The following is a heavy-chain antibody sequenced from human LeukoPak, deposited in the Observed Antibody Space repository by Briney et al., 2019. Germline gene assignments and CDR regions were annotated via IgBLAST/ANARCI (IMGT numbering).Heavy chain of an antibody. CDR3: ARGRYFFGSGSYYPEGMDV. CDR2: ISGYNGNT. CDR1: GYTFPSFE. J-gene: IGHJ6*02. Sequence: SVKVSCTASGYTFPSFETNWVRQAPGQGLEWMGWISGYNGNTNYAQKLQGRVTMTTDTSTSTAYMELRSLRSDDTAVYYCARGRYFFGSGSYYPEGMDVWGQGTTVTVSS. V-gene: IGHV1-18*01. D-gene: IGHD3-10*01.